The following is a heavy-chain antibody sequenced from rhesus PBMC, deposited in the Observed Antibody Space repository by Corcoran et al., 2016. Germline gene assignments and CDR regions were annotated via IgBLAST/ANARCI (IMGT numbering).Heavy chain of an antibody. CDR3: AKDTGSSWSLSFDY. J-gene: IGHJ4*01. CDR1: GFTSGNSD. Sequence: EVQLVESGGGLVQPGGSLRLSCAAPGFTSGNSDLIWIRQAPGKGLEWVSYISSGGSIYSSDSVKGRVTIARDNAKNTLYLQMSSLRVEDTAVYYCAKDTGSSWSLSFDYWGQGVLVTVSS. D-gene: IGHD6-13*01. V-gene: IGHV3S43*01. CDR2: ISSGGSI.